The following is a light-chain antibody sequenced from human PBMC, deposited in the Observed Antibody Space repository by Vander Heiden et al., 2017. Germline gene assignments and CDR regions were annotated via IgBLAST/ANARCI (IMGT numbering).Light chain of an antibody. CDR1: QGISNY. CDR2: AAS. J-gene: IGKJ5*01. V-gene: IGKV1-17*03. CDR3: LQHNSYPLT. Sequence: DIQMTPYPSATPPSAGDRVTITCRASQGISNYLSWFQQKPGTVPKRLIYAASSLQSGVPSRFSGSGSGTEFTLTISILQPDDFATYYCLQHNSYPLTFGQGTRLEIK.